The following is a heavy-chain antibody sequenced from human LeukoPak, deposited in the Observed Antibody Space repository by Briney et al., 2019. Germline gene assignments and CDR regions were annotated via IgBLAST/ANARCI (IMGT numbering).Heavy chain of an antibody. CDR3: ARRRDIVVVPAAYNWFDP. V-gene: IGHV3-7*01. CDR1: GFSFSSYW. Sequence: GGSLRLSCVASGFSFSSYWMSWVRQAPGKGLEWVADIKQDGSAEYYVDSVKGRFTISRDNAKNSLYLQMNSLRAEDTAVYYCARRRDIVVVPAAYNWFDPWGQGTLVTVSS. J-gene: IGHJ5*02. D-gene: IGHD2-2*01. CDR2: IKQDGSAE.